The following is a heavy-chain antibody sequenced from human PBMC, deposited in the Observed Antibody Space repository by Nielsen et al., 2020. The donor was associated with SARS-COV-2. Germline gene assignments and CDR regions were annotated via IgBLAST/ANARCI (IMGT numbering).Heavy chain of an antibody. CDR1: GFTFDDYA. D-gene: IGHD5-12*01. CDR3: ARASGYSYGSRFDS. CDR2: ISWNSGTI. Sequence: GGSLRLSCAASGFTFDDYAMHWVRQAPGKGLEWVSGISWNSGTIGYADSVKGRFTISRDNSKNTMYLQMNRLRREDTALYYCARASGYSYGSRFDSWGQGVVVTVSS. J-gene: IGHJ4*02. V-gene: IGHV3-9*01.